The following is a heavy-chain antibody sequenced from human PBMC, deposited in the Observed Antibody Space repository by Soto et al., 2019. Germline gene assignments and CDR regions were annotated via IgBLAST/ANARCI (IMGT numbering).Heavy chain of an antibody. CDR1: VGTFSSYT. J-gene: IGHJ4*02. CDR3: ARDGYSGYDSEAY. V-gene: IGHV1-69*08. Sequence: QVQLVQSGAEVKKPGSSVKVSCKASVGTFSSYTISWVRQAPGQGLEWMGRIIPILGIANYAQKFQGRVTITADKSTSTAYMELSSLRSEDTAVYYCARDGYSGYDSEAYWGQGTLVTVSS. D-gene: IGHD5-12*01. CDR2: IIPILGIA.